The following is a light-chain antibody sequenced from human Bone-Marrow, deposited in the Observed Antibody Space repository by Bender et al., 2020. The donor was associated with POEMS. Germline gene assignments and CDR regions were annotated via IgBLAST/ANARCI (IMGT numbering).Light chain of an antibody. CDR1: NIGSKS. CDR3: VAWDASLNGWV. Sequence: SYVLTQTPSVSVAPGQTARLTCGGDNIGSKSVHWYHQKPGQAPVLVVYDDNDRPSGIPERFSGSKSGTSASLAITGLQSDDEAIYFCVAWDASLNGWVFGGGTKLTVL. V-gene: IGLV3-21*02. J-gene: IGLJ3*02. CDR2: DDN.